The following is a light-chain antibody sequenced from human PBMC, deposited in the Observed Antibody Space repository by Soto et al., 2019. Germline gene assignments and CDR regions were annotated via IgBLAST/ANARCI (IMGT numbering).Light chain of an antibody. J-gene: IGKJ1*01. Sequence: IVLTQSPCTRSLSPGSGPTLGCRASQNVDSNYLAWYQQKAGQAPRIXLFGASGRATGIPDRFSGSGYGTDFNLTISRLETEDFAVYYCQQYGSLSWTFGQGTKVDIK. CDR2: GAS. V-gene: IGKV3-20*01. CDR3: QQYGSLSWT. CDR1: QNVDSNY.